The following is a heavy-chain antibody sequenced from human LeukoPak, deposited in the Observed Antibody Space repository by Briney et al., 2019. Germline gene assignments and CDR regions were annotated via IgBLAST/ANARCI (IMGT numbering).Heavy chain of an antibody. CDR2: IGTSAGST. V-gene: IGHV3-23*01. Sequence: GGSLRLSCAASGFAFSSYGVNWVRQAPGKGPEWVSGIGTSAGSTSYADSVEGRFTISRDNSRSTLHLQMNSLGAEDTAIYYCAMGAYGYGWGCWGQGTLVTVSS. CDR3: AMGAYGYGWGC. CDR1: GFAFSSYG. J-gene: IGHJ4*02. D-gene: IGHD5-18*01.